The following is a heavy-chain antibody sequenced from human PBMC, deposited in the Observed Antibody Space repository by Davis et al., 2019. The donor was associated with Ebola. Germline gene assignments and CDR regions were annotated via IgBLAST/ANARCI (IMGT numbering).Heavy chain of an antibody. Sequence: ASVKVSCKASGYTFTSYDINWVRQATGQGLEWMGWMNPNSGNTGYAQKFQGRVTMTRNTSISTAYMELSSLRSEDTAVYYCAREQLVQACEFDPWGQGTLVTVSS. V-gene: IGHV1-8*01. J-gene: IGHJ5*02. CDR2: MNPNSGNT. CDR3: AREQLVQACEFDP. D-gene: IGHD6-6*01. CDR1: GYTFTSYD.